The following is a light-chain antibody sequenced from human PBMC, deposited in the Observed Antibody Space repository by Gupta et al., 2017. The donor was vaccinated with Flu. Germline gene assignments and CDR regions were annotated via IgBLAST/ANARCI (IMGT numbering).Light chain of an antibody. CDR2: WAS. CDR1: QSVLYSSNNKNY. CDR3: QQHYSSRPRT. J-gene: IGKJ5*01. Sequence: DIVMSPSPDSLAVSLGERATINCKSSQSVLYSSNNKNYLAGYKQKPGQPPKLLIYWASTREAGVPDRCMGSGWGTDYSLIISSRQAEDVAVDYWQQHYSSRPRTFGQGTRLEIK. V-gene: IGKV4-1*01.